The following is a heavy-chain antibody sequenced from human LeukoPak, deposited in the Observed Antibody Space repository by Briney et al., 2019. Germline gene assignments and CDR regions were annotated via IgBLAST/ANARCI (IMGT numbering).Heavy chain of an antibody. Sequence: PGGSLRLSCTASGFTFSTYAMHWVRQAPGKGLEWVAVISYDGSNKYYADSVKGRFTISRDNAKNSLYLQMNSLRAEDTAVYYCARVGGYCSSTSCFDYWGQGTLVTVSS. D-gene: IGHD2-2*01. CDR2: ISYDGSNK. V-gene: IGHV3-30-3*01. CDR3: ARVGGYCSSTSCFDY. CDR1: GFTFSTYA. J-gene: IGHJ4*02.